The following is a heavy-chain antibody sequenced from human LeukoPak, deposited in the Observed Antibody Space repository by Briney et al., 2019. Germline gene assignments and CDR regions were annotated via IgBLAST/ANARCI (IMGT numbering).Heavy chain of an antibody. V-gene: IGHV1-46*01. CDR2: INPSGGST. J-gene: IGHJ2*01. CDR1: GYTFTSYY. CDR3: ARVSGYDSSPWYFDL. D-gene: IGHD3-22*01. Sequence: GASVKVSCKASGYTFTSYYMHWVRRAPGQGLEWMGIINPSGGSTSYAQTFQGRVTITRDTSTSTVYMELSSLRSEDTAVYYCARVSGYDSSPWYFDLWGRGTLVTVSS.